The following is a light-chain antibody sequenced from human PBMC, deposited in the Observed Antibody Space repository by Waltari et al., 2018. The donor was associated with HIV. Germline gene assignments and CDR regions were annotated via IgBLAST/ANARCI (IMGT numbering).Light chain of an antibody. J-gene: IGLJ3*02. Sequence: QSVLTQPPSVSVAPGQKVTISCSGRTANIGENYVYWYQQLPGTAPKLLIYGHDKRPSGIPDRFSGAKSGTSATLDITGVQSGDGADYYCETWENSLSAGVFGGGTKLTVL. CDR2: GHD. CDR1: TANIGENY. CDR3: ETWENSLSAGV. V-gene: IGLV1-51*01.